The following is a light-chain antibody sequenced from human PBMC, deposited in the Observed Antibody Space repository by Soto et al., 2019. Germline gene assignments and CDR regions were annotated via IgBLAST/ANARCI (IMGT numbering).Light chain of an antibody. V-gene: IGKV3-20*01. Sequence: EIVLTQSPGTLSLSPGDRATLSCRASQSVSSNYLAWYQQKPVQAPRLLIYGASSRATGIPDRFSGSGSGTDFTLTISRLEPEDFAVYYCQRYGTSLPLTFGGGTKVEIK. CDR2: GAS. CDR3: QRYGTSLPLT. J-gene: IGKJ4*01. CDR1: QSVSSNY.